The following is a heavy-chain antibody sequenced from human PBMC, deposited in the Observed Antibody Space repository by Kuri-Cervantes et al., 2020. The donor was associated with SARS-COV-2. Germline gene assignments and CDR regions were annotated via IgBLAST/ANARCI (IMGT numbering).Heavy chain of an antibody. Sequence: LSLTCAASGFTFSSYWMHWVRQAPGKGLVWVAVIWYDGSNKYYADSVKGRFTISRDDSKNTLYLQMNSLRAEDTAVYYCANRYCSGGSCPDAFDIWGQGTMVTVSS. V-gene: IGHV3-33*08. CDR1: GFTFSSYW. CDR2: IWYDGSNK. J-gene: IGHJ3*02. CDR3: ANRYCSGGSCPDAFDI. D-gene: IGHD2-15*01.